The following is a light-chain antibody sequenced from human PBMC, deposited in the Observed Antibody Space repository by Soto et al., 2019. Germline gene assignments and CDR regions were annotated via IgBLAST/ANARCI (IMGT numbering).Light chain of an antibody. J-gene: IGLJ1*01. CDR1: SSDFGGYNY. V-gene: IGLV2-14*01. CDR2: DVS. CDR3: SSYTSSSTLYV. Sequence: QSALTQPASVSGSAGQSITISCTGTSSDFGGYNYVSWYQQHPGKAPKLMIYDVSNRPSGVSNRFSGSKSGNTASLTISGLQAEDEADYYCSSYTSSSTLYVFGTGTKVTVL.